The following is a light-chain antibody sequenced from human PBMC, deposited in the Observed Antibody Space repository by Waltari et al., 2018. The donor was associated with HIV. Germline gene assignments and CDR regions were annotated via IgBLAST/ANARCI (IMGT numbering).Light chain of an antibody. CDR2: DKN. CDR1: SSNIWRNY. J-gene: IGLJ3*02. V-gene: IGLV1-51*01. Sequence: QSVLTQPPSVSAAPGQKVTISCSGSSSNIWRNYVSWYQQLPGAAPKLLIYDKNNRPSAIPDRFSGAKPGTSATLDITGLQTGDEADYYCGTWDSSLGGWVFGGGTKLAVL. CDR3: GTWDSSLGGWV.